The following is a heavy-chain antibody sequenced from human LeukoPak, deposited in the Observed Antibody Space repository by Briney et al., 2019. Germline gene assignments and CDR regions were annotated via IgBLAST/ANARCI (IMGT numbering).Heavy chain of an antibody. V-gene: IGHV1-69*01. Sequence: ASVRVSCKASGGTFSSYAISWVRQAPGQGLEWMGGIIPIFGTANYAQKFQGRVTITADESTSTAYMELSSLRSEDTAVYYCARGYSSLDYSYYMDVWGKGTTVTVSS. J-gene: IGHJ6*03. D-gene: IGHD2-21*01. CDR3: ARGYSSLDYSYYMDV. CDR2: IIPIFGTA. CDR1: GGTFSSYA.